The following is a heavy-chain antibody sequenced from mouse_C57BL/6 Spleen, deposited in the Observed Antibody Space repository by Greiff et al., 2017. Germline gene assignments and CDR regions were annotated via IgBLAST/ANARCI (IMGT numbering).Heavy chain of an antibody. CDR2: IDPSDSYT. CDR1: GYTFTSYW. D-gene: IGHD1-1*01. V-gene: IGHV1-59*01. Sequence: QVQLQQSGAELVWPGTSVKLSCKASGYTFTSYWMHWVKQRPGQGLEWIGVIDPSDSYTSYNQKFEGKATLTVDTSSSTAYMRLSSLTSEYSAVYYCARHYYGSSSGDWYSEVWGTGTTV. J-gene: IGHJ1*03. CDR3: ARHYYGSSSGDWYSEV.